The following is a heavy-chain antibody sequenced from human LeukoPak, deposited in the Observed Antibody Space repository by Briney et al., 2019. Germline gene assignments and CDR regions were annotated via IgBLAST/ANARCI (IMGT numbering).Heavy chain of an antibody. CDR2: IYYSGST. J-gene: IGHJ4*02. Sequence: SSETLSLTCTVSGGSISSYYWSWIRQPPGKGLEWIGYIYYSGSTNYNPSLKSRVTISVDTSKNQFSLKLSSVTAADTAVYYCARGREDTDFDYWGQGTLVTVSS. CDR3: ARGREDTDFDY. V-gene: IGHV4-59*12. CDR1: GGSISSYY.